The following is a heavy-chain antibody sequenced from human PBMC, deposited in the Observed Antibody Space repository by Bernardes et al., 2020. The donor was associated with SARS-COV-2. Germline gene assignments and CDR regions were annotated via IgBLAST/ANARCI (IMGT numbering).Heavy chain of an antibody. CDR2: ISPKSGAT. Sequence: ASVKVSCTASGYTFSDYYTHWLRQAPGQGLEWMGWISPKSGATNLAQKFQGRVTMTRDTSISTDYMELSRLRSDDTAVYYCARTFYYDRDGFEMWGQGTTVTVSS. CDR3: ARTFYYDRDGFEM. V-gene: IGHV1-2*02. CDR1: GYTFSDYY. D-gene: IGHD3-16*01. J-gene: IGHJ3*02.